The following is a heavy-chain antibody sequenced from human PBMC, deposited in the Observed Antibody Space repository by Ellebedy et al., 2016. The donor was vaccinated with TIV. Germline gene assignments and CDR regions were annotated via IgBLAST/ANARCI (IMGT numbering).Heavy chain of an antibody. CDR3: TTDRIWKAVYYYYYGMDV. Sequence: GGSLRLSXAASGFTFSNAWMSWVRQAPGKGLEWVGRIKSKTDGGTTDYAAPVKGRFTISRDDSKNTLYLQMNSLKTEDTAVYYCTTDRIWKAVYYYYYGMDVWGQGTTVTVSS. D-gene: IGHD1-1*01. CDR2: IKSKTDGGTT. CDR1: GFTFSNAW. J-gene: IGHJ6*02. V-gene: IGHV3-15*01.